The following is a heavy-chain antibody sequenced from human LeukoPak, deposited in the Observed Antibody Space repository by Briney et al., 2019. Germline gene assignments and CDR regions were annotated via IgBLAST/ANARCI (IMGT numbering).Heavy chain of an antibody. J-gene: IGHJ6*03. CDR1: GFTFSSYA. D-gene: IGHD1-1*01. CDR2: ISGSGGST. CDR3: ARRTVYYYYYYMDV. V-gene: IGHV3-23*01. Sequence: PGGSLRLSCAASGFTFSSYAMSWVRQAPGKGLEWVSAISGSGGSTYYADSVKGRFTISRDNSKNTLYLQMNSLRAEDTAVYYCARRTVYYYYYYMDVWGKGTTVTVSS.